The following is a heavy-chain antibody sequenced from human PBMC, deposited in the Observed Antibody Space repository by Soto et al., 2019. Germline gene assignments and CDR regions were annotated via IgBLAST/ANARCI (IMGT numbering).Heavy chain of an antibody. CDR2: IIPIFGTA. D-gene: IGHD4-4*01. J-gene: IGHJ4*02. CDR1: GGTFGSYA. CDR3: ASSGVGTTANLGHFDY. Sequence: QVQLVQSGAEVKKPGSSVKVSCKASGGTFGSYAISWVRQAPGQGLEWMGGIIPIFGTANYAQKFQGRVTITADESTSTAYMELSSLRSEDTAVYYCASSGVGTTANLGHFDYWGQGTLVTVSS. V-gene: IGHV1-69*01.